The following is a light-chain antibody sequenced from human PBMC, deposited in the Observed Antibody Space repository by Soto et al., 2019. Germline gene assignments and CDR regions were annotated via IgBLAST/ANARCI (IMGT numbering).Light chain of an antibody. CDR3: QQYGSSPT. CDR2: GAS. V-gene: IGKV3-20*01. J-gene: IGKJ4*01. Sequence: EIVLTQSPGTLSLSPGERATLSCRASQSVRGNYLAWYQQKPGQAPRLLIYGASSGATGIPDRFVGSGSGTDFTLTISRLEPEDFAVYYCQQYGSSPTFGGGTNVDI. CDR1: QSVRGNY.